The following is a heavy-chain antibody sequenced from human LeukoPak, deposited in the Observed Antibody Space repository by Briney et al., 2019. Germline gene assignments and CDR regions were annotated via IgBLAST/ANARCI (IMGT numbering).Heavy chain of an antibody. CDR3: AKTRYSFDY. CDR1: GFTFSSYG. D-gene: IGHD2-2*01. Sequence: GGTLRLSCAASGFTFSSYGMSWVRQAPGKGLEWVSALSGSGGSTYYADSVKGRFTISRDNSKNTLYLQMNSLRAEDTAVYFCAKTRYSFDYWGQGTLVTVSS. V-gene: IGHV3-23*01. J-gene: IGHJ4*02. CDR2: LSGSGGST.